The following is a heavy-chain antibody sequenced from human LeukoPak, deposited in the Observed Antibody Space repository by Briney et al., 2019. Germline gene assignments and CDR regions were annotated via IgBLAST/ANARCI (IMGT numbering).Heavy chain of an antibody. V-gene: IGHV4-38-2*01. CDR3: ARRAALGYYMDV. CDR1: GFSISRGFY. D-gene: IGHD3-16*01. J-gene: IGHJ6*03. CDR2: IYHSGST. Sequence: PSETLSLTCSVSGFSISRGFYWGWIRPSPGKGLEYIGTIYHSGSTDYNPSLKSRLTISVDTSKNQFSLRLSSVTAADTAVYFCARRAALGYYMDVWGKGTTVTISS.